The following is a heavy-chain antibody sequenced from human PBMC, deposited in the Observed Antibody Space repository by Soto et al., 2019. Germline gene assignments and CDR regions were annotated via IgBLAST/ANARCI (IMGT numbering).Heavy chain of an antibody. CDR1: GFTFSSYA. Sequence: GGSLRLSCAASGFTFSSYAMSWVRQAPGKGLEWVSAISGIGHSTYYADSVKGRFTISRDNSKNTLYLQMNSLRAEDTAVYYCAKRIMATIGHFDSWRQGTLVPVSS. D-gene: IGHD5-12*01. J-gene: IGHJ4*02. V-gene: IGHV3-23*01. CDR3: AKRIMATIGHFDS. CDR2: ISGIGHST.